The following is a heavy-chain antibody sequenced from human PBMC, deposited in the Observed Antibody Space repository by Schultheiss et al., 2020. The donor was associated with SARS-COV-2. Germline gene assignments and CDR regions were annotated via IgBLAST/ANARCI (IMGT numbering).Heavy chain of an antibody. D-gene: IGHD3-3*01. CDR3: ARGNDFVYFFDS. Sequence: SETLSLTCTVSNVSINTGGYYWSWFRQHPGKGLEWIGYIHYDGSTDYNPSLKSRLTLSVDTSKNQFSLKLTSLTAADTAIYYCARGNDFVYFFDSWGQGTLVTVSS. V-gene: IGHV4-30-4*08. CDR2: IHYDGST. CDR1: NVSINTGGYY. J-gene: IGHJ4*02.